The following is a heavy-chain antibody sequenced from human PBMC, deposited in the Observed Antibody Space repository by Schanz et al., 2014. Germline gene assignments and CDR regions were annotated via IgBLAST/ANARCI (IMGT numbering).Heavy chain of an antibody. CDR1: GFTFSHYW. D-gene: IGHD3-16*01. Sequence: EVHLVESGGGLVQPGGSLRLSCAASGFTFSHYWLSWVRQTPGKRLEWVANIRQDGSAKFYVDSVNSRFAISRDNAENSVYLQMNSLRAEDTAVYYCAKHRHYADNNGYPGIDYWGQGTLVTVS. CDR2: IRQDGSAK. V-gene: IGHV3-7*03. CDR3: AKHRHYADNNGYPGIDY. J-gene: IGHJ4*02.